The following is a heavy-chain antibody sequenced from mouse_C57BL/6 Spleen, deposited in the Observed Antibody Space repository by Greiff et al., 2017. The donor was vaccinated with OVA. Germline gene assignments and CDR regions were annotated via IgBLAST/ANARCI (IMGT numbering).Heavy chain of an antibody. CDR1: GYTFTSYW. D-gene: IGHD1-1*01. V-gene: IGHV1-64*01. CDR3: ARSYYASSYFDC. CDR2: IHPSSGNT. Sequence: QVQLQQPGAELVKPGASVKLSCKASGYTFTSYWMHWVKQRPGQGLEWIGIIHPSSGNTNYNQKFKGKATLTVDKSSSTAYMQLSSLTSEDSAVYYCARSYYASSYFDCWGQGTTLPVSS. J-gene: IGHJ2*01.